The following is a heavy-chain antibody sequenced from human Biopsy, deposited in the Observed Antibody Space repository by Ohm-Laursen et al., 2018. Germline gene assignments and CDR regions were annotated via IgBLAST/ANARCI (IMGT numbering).Heavy chain of an antibody. CDR3: TLEGAGFDN. J-gene: IGHJ4*02. V-gene: IGHV3-73*01. CDR1: GFTFSASA. D-gene: IGHD3-10*01. Sequence: GSLRLSCAASGFTFSASAVHWVRQASGKGLEWVGRIRSKAKSYATAYAASVTGRFTISRDDSKNTTYLQMNSLKTEDTAVYYCTLEGAGFDNWGQGTLVTVPS. CDR2: IRSKAKSYAT.